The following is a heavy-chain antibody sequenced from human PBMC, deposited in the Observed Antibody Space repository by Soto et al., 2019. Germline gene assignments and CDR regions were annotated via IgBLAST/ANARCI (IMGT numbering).Heavy chain of an antibody. Sequence: QVQLVESGGGVVQPGRSLRLSCAAPGFTFSSYGMHWVRQAPGQGLEWVAVISYDGSNKYYADSVKGRFTISGDNSKNTLYLQMNSLRAEDTAVYYCAKGQQKHSYYGMDVWGQGTTVTVSS. D-gene: IGHD6-13*01. J-gene: IGHJ6*02. CDR3: AKGQQKHSYYGMDV. V-gene: IGHV3-30*18. CDR2: ISYDGSNK. CDR1: GFTFSSYG.